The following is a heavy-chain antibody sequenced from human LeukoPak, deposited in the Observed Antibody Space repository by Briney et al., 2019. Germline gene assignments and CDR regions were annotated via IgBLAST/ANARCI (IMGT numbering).Heavy chain of an antibody. J-gene: IGHJ4*02. D-gene: IGHD2-15*01. CDR2: SKSKTDSGTT. Sequence: GGSLRLSCAASGLTFSNAWVTWVRQAPGKGLEWVGRSKSKTDSGTTDYGAPVKGRFSISRDDSKSTLYLQMNSLKTEDTAVYYCATDGYCSGGSCYSYDNWGQGTLVTVSS. V-gene: IGHV3-15*01. CDR1: GLTFSNAW. CDR3: ATDGYCSGGSCYSYDN.